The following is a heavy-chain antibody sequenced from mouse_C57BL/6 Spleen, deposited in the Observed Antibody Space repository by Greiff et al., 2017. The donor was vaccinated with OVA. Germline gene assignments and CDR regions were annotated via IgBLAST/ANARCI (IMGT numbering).Heavy chain of an antibody. J-gene: IGHJ2*01. D-gene: IGHD2-4*01. V-gene: IGHV1-55*01. CDR2: IYPGSGST. Sequence: QVQLQQPGAELVKPGASVKMSCKASGYTFTSYWITWVKQRPGQGLEWIGDIYPGSGSTNYNEKFKSKATLTVDTSSSTAYMQLLSLTSADSAVYYCANVYDYAVYFDYWGQGTTLTVSS. CDR3: ANVYDYAVYFDY. CDR1: GYTFTSYW.